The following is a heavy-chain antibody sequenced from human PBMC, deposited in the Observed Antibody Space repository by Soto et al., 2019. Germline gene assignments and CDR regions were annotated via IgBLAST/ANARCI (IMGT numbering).Heavy chain of an antibody. J-gene: IGHJ3*02. CDR1: GGSISSYY. Sequence: PSETLSLTCTVSGGSISSYYWSWIRQPPGKGLEWIGYIYYSGSTNYNPSLKSRVTISVDTSKNQFSLKLSSVTAADTAVYYCARHPEYYYDSSGYDEAAFDIWGQGTMVTVSS. CDR3: ARHPEYYYDSSGYDEAAFDI. CDR2: IYYSGST. D-gene: IGHD3-22*01. V-gene: IGHV4-59*08.